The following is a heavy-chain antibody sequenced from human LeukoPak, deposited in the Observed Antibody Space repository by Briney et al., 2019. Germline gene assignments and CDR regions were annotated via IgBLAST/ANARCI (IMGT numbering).Heavy chain of an antibody. D-gene: IGHD1-26*01. CDR1: GFTVSSNY. CDR2: LYSGGSP. CDR3: ASPELWELLRREDYYYYGMDV. Sequence: GGSLRLSCAASGFTVSSNYMSWVRQAPGKGLEWVSVLYSGGSPYYADSVKGRFTISRDSSKNTLYLLMNNLRAEDSAVYYCASPELWELLRREDYYYYGMDVWGQGTTVTVSS. J-gene: IGHJ6*02. V-gene: IGHV3-53*01.